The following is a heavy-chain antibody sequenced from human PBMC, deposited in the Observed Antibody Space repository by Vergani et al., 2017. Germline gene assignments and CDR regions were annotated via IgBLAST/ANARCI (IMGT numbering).Heavy chain of an antibody. J-gene: IGHJ4*02. CDR3: AKDRSGFGDYFDY. CDR1: GFTFDDYA. V-gene: IGHV3-9*01. CDR2: ISWNSGSI. Sequence: EVQLVESGGGLVQPGRSLRLSCAASGFTFDDYAMHWVRQAPGKGLEWVSGISWNSGSIGYADSVKGRFTISRDNAKNSLYLQMNSLRADDTALYYCAKDRSGFGDYFDYWGQGTLVTVSS. D-gene: IGHD3-3*01.